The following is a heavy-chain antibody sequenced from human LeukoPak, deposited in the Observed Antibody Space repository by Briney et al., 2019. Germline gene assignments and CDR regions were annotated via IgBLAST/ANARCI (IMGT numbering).Heavy chain of an antibody. Sequence: SVKVSCKASGGTFSSYAISWVRQAPGQGPEWMGRIIPILGIANYAQKFQGRVTITADKSTSTAYMELSSLRSEDTAVYYCARARGFDIWGQGTMVTVSS. CDR1: GGTFSSYA. CDR2: IIPILGIA. CDR3: ARARGFDI. D-gene: IGHD3-10*01. V-gene: IGHV1-69*04. J-gene: IGHJ3*02.